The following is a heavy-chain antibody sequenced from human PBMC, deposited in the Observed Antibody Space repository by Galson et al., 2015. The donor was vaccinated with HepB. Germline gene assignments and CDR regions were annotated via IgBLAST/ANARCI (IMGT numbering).Heavy chain of an antibody. J-gene: IGHJ6*02. CDR1: GFTFSSYA. CDR3: ARDRQWLASYYYYGMDV. Sequence: SLRLSCAASGFTFSSYAMHWVRQAPGKGLEWVALISYDGSKKYYVDSEKGRFTISRDNSKNTLYLQMNSLRAEDTAVYYCARDRQWLASYYYYGMDVWGQGTTVTVSS. D-gene: IGHD6-19*01. V-gene: IGHV3-30-3*01. CDR2: ISYDGSKK.